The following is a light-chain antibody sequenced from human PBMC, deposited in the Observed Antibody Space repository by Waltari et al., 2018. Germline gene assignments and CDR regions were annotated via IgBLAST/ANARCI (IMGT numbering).Light chain of an antibody. CDR1: ITDLVTYKR. V-gene: IGLV2-23*02. Sequence: QSALPQPASVSGSPGQSITLSCSNTITDLVTYKRVSWYQHRPCKAPKLVIYDVSERPSGVSNRFSGSKSCDTASLTISGLQAEDEADYYCCSFAGSSTSFGTGTTVTVL. J-gene: IGLJ1*01. CDR2: DVS. CDR3: CSFAGSSTS.